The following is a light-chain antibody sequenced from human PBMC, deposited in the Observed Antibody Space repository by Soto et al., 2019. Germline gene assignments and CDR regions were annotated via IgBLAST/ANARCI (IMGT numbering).Light chain of an antibody. CDR3: SSYTSDTTYV. J-gene: IGLJ1*01. CDR1: SGDIGAYNF. Sequence: QSALTQAASVSGSPGQSITISCTRTSGDIGAYNFVSWYQQHPGKAPQLLIYDVNNRPSGVSDRFSGSKSGNTASLPISGLLAADEADYYCSSYTSDTTYVFGTGTKVTVL. CDR2: DVN. V-gene: IGLV2-14*03.